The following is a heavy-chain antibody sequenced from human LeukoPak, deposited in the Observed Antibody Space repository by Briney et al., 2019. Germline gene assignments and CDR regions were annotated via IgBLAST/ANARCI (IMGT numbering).Heavy chain of an antibody. Sequence: ASVKVSCKASGGTFSSYAISWVRQAPGQGLEWTGGIIPIFGTANYAQKFQGRVTITADESTSTAYMELSSLRSEDTAVYYCARSNYDSSGYLLYYYGMDVWGQGTTVTVSS. CDR1: GGTFSSYA. D-gene: IGHD3-22*01. J-gene: IGHJ6*02. CDR3: ARSNYDSSGYLLYYYGMDV. CDR2: IIPIFGTA. V-gene: IGHV1-69*13.